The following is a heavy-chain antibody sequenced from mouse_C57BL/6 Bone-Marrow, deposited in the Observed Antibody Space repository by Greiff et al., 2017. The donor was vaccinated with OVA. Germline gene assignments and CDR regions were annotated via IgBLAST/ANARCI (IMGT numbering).Heavy chain of an antibody. CDR1: GFTFNTYA. J-gene: IGHJ4*01. V-gene: IGHV10-3*01. D-gene: IGHD1-1*01. Sequence: EVQLVESGGGLVQPKGSLKLSCAASGFTFNTYAMHWVRQAPGKGLEWVARIRSKSSNYATYYADSVKDRFTISRDDSQSMLYLQMNNLKTEDTAMYYCVRAPSYYYGSSPYAMDYWGQGTSVTVSS. CDR3: VRAPSYYYGSSPYAMDY. CDR2: IRSKSSNYAT.